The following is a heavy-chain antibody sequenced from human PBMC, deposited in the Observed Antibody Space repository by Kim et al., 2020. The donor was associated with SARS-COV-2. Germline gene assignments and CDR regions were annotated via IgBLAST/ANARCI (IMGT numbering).Heavy chain of an antibody. CDR3: ARDSPGIKAAGPDS. CDR2: ISGSSSYI. V-gene: IGHV3-21*01. CDR1: GFTFSSYS. J-gene: IGHJ4*02. D-gene: IGHD6-13*01. Sequence: GGSLRLSCAASGFTFSSYSMNWVRQAPGKGLEWVSSISGSSSYIYYADSVQGRFTISRDNAKNSLYLQMNSLRAEDTAVYYCARDSPGIKAAGPDSWGQGTLVSVSS.